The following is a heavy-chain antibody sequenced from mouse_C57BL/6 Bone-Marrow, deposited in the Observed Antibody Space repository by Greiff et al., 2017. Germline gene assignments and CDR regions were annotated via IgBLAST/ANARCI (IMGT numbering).Heavy chain of an antibody. CDR2: IHPNSGST. D-gene: IGHD1-1*01. J-gene: IGHJ4*01. CDR3: ARLLPLYYYAMDD. V-gene: IGHV1-64*01. Sequence: QVQLQQPGAELVKPGASVKLSCKASGYTFTSYWMHWVKQRPGQGLEWIGMIHPNSGSTNYNEKFKSKATLTVDKSSSTAYMQLSSLTSEDSAVYYCARLLPLYYYAMDDWGQGTSVTVSS. CDR1: GYTFTSYW.